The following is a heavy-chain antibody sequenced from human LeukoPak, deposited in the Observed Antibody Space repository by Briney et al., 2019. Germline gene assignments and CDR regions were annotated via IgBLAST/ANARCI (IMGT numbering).Heavy chain of an antibody. D-gene: IGHD3-22*01. Sequence: PSETLSLTCTVSGGSISSYYWSWIRQPPGKGLEWIGYIYYSGSTNYNPSLKSRVTISVDTSKNQFSLKLSSVTAADTAVYYCARVLQYYDSSGLDYWGQGTLVTVSS. V-gene: IGHV4-59*12. CDR3: ARVLQYYDSSGLDY. CDR2: IYYSGST. J-gene: IGHJ4*02. CDR1: GGSISSYY.